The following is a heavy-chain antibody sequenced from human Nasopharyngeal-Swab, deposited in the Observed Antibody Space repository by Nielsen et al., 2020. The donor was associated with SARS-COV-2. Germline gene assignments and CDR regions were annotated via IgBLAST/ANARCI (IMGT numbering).Heavy chain of an antibody. CDR2: IYYSGST. D-gene: IGHD3-9*01. CDR3: ARDRTDYDILTGWSYYGMDV. Sequence: WVRQPPVKGLEWIGYIYYSGSTYYNPSLKSRVTISVDTSKNQFSLKLSSVTAADTAVYYCARDRTDYDILTGWSYYGMDVWGQGTTVTVSS. J-gene: IGHJ6*02. V-gene: IGHV4-31*02.